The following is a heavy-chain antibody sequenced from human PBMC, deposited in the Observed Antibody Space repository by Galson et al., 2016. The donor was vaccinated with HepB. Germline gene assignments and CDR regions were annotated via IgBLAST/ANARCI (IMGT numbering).Heavy chain of an antibody. J-gene: IGHJ4*02. CDR1: GYSFAKYW. Sequence: QSGAEVKKPGESLKISCQGSGYSFAKYWIVWVRQMPGKGLEWMGIIYPGDSDTTYSPSFQGQVTNPADKSISTASLQWSSLKASDTAMYYCARQVGATHDHWGQGTLVTVSS. CDR2: IYPGDSDT. CDR3: ARQVGATHDH. D-gene: IGHD1-26*01. V-gene: IGHV5-51*01.